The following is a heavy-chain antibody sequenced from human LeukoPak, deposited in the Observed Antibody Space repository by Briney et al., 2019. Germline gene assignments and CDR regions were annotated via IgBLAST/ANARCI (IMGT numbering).Heavy chain of an antibody. CDR3: ARGGGIVVVIHYFDY. D-gene: IGHD3-22*01. Sequence: SETLSLTCTVSGGSISSSSYYWGWIRQPPGKGLEWIGSIYYSGSTYYNPSLKSRVTISVDTSKNQFSLKLSSVTAADTAVYYCARGGGIVVVIHYFDYWGQGTLVTVSS. J-gene: IGHJ4*02. CDR1: GGSISSSSYY. CDR2: IYYSGST. V-gene: IGHV4-39*07.